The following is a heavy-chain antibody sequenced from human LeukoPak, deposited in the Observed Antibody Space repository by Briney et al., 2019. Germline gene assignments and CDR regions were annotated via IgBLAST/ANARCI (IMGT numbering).Heavy chain of an antibody. D-gene: IGHD4-23*01. CDR2: IDRDGSRI. V-gene: IGHV3-74*01. CDR1: GFTFSSYW. Sequence: GGSLRLSCAVSGFTFSSYWMHWVRQAPGKGLVWVSRIDRDGSRINYADSAKGRFTISRDNGKNTLFLQMNSLRAEDAAVYYCVRGNDYGGPHYWGQGTLVTVSS. J-gene: IGHJ4*02. CDR3: VRGNDYGGPHY.